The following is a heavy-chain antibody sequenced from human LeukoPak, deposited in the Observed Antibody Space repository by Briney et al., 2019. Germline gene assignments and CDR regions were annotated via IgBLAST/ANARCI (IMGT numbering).Heavy chain of an antibody. D-gene: IGHD2-2*01. J-gene: IGHJ4*02. CDR1: GGSISSYY. CDR2: IYYSWST. CDR3: ARARYCSSTSCYPTPYYFDY. Sequence: SETLSLTCTVSGGSISSYYWSWIRQPPGKGLEWIGYIYYSWSTNYNPSLKSRVTISVDTSKNQFAPKLSSVTAADTAVYYCARARYCSSTSCYPTPYYFDYWGQGTLVTVSS. V-gene: IGHV4-59*01.